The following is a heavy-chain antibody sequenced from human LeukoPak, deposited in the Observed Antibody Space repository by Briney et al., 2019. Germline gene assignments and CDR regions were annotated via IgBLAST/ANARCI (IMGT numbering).Heavy chain of an antibody. CDR3: ARHDGSNNLDY. CDR1: GGSITSSSYY. D-gene: IGHD1-14*01. J-gene: IGHJ4*02. Sequence: PSETLSLTCTASGGSITSSSYYWGWIRQPPGKGLEWIGSIYYSGKAYYKPTIKSRVTISVDTSKNQFSLKLSSVTAADTSVYYCARHDGSNNLDYWGQGTLVTVSS. V-gene: IGHV4-39*01. CDR2: IYYSGKA.